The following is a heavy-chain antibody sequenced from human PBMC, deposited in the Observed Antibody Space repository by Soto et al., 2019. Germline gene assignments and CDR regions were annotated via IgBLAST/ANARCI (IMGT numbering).Heavy chain of an antibody. Sequence: LRLSCAASGFTFSIYAMSWVRQAPGKGLEWVSDISATGDNTYYADSVKGRFTISRDNSKNTLYFQMNSLRAEDTAVYYCARRITIAVADPFDPWGQGTLVTVSS. V-gene: IGHV3-23*01. CDR3: ARRITIAVADPFDP. CDR2: ISATGDNT. J-gene: IGHJ5*02. D-gene: IGHD6-19*01. CDR1: GFTFSIYA.